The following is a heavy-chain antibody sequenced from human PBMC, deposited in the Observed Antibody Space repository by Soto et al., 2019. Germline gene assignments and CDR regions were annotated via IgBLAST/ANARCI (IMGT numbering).Heavy chain of an antibody. CDR3: EGLYYDFWSGTYSGMDV. V-gene: IGHV3-48*03. D-gene: IGHD3-3*01. J-gene: IGHJ6*02. Sequence: PGGSLRLSCAASGFTFSSYEMNWVRQAPGKGLGWVSYISSSGSTIYYADSVKGRFTISRDNAKNSLYLQMNSLRAEDTAVYYCEGLYYDFWSGTYSGMDVWGQGTTVTVSS. CDR1: GFTFSSYE. CDR2: ISSSGSTI.